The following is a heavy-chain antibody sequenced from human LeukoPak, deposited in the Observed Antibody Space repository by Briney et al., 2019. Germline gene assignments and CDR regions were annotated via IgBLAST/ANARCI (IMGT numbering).Heavy chain of an antibody. D-gene: IGHD3-9*01. CDR2: INPSGGST. J-gene: IGHJ4*02. CDR3: ARDLLHYVLRYFDWSARFDY. Sequence: ASVKVSCKASGYTFASYYMHWVRQAPGQGLEWMGIINPSGGSTSYAQKFQGRVTMTRDTSTSTVYMELSSLRSEDTAVYYCARDLLHYVLRYFDWSARFDYWGQGTLVTVSS. V-gene: IGHV1-46*01. CDR1: GYTFASYY.